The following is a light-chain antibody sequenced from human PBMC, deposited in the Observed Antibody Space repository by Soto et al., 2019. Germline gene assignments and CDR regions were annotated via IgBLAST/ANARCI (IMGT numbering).Light chain of an antibody. J-gene: IGKJ3*01. CDR2: GVS. CDR1: QSVGTN. V-gene: IGKV3-11*01. CDR3: QHRNNRPFS. Sequence: ERVMTQSPVTLSLSPGESVTLSCRASQSVGTNLAWYQQKPGQAPSLLIYGVSTRATGIPARFSGSGSGTDFTLTISSLEPEDFAVYYCQHRNNRPFSFGPGTKVDIK.